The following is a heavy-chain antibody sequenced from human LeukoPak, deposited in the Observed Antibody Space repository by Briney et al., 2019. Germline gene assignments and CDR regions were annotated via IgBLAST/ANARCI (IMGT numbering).Heavy chain of an antibody. D-gene: IGHD3-22*01. V-gene: IGHV3-30*18. CDR1: GFTFSSYG. Sequence: GGSLRLSCAASGFTFSSYGMPWVRQAPGKGLEWVAVISYDGSNKYYADSVKGRFTISRDNSKNTLYLQMNSLRAEDTAVYYCAKDSSASGGIVVVRNAYWGQGTLVTVSS. CDR2: ISYDGSNK. J-gene: IGHJ4*02. CDR3: AKDSSASGGIVVVRNAY.